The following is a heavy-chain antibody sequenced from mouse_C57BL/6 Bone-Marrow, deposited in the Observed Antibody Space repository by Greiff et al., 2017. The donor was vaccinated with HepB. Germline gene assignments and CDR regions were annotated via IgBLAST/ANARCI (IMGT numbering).Heavy chain of an antibody. J-gene: IGHJ1*03. CDR1: GYTFTSYG. D-gene: IGHD4-1*01. CDR2: IYPRSGNT. Sequence: VQGVESGAELARPGASVKLSCKASGYTFTSYGISWVKQRTGQGLEWIGEIYPRSGNTYYNEKFKGKGTLTADKSSSTAYMELRSLTSEDSAVYFCARGELGRRFYCYFDVWGTGTTVTVSS. V-gene: IGHV1-81*01. CDR3: ARGELGRRFYCYFDV.